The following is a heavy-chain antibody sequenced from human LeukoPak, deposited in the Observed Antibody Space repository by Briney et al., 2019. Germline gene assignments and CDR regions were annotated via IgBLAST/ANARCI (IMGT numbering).Heavy chain of an antibody. CDR3: ASGLVVGVVIDG. CDR2: IKQDGSEK. Sequence: GGSLRLSCAASGFTVSSYWMSWVRQAPGKGLEWVANIKQDGSEKYYVDSVKGRLTISRDNAKNSLYLQMNSLRAEDAAVYYCASGLVVGVVIDGWGQGTMVTVSS. CDR1: GFTVSSYW. J-gene: IGHJ3*01. D-gene: IGHD2-15*01. V-gene: IGHV3-7*01.